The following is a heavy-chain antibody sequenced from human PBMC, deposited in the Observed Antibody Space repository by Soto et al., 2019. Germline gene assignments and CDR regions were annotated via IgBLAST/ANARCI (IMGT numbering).Heavy chain of an antibody. CDR1: GGTFSSYA. CDR2: IIPIFGTA. CDR3: ARGSFRGWNDPSDY. D-gene: IGHD1-1*01. J-gene: IGHJ4*02. V-gene: IGHV1-69*13. Sequence: ASVKVSCKASGGTFSSYAISCVRQAPGQGLEWMGGIIPIFGTANYAQKFQGRVTITADESTSTAYMELSSLRSEDTAVYYCARGSFRGWNDPSDYWGQGTLVTVSS.